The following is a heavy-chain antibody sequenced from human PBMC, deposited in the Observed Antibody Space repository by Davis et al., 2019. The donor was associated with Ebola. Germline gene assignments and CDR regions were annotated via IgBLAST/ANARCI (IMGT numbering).Heavy chain of an antibody. Sequence: GESLKISCAASGFTFSDYYMSWIRQAPGKGLEWVSYISSSSSTIYYADSVKGRFTISRDNAKNSLYLQMNSLRDEDTAVYYCARGYYDFWSGYLNTFDYWGQGTLVTVSS. J-gene: IGHJ4*02. CDR3: ARGYYDFWSGYLNTFDY. CDR2: ISSSSSTI. D-gene: IGHD3-3*01. V-gene: IGHV3-11*04. CDR1: GFTFSDYY.